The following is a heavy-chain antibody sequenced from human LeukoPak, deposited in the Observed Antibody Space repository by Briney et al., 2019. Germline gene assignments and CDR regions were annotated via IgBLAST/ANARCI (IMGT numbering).Heavy chain of an antibody. V-gene: IGHV3-23*01. CDR2: ISGSGGDT. CDR1: GFTFSSYA. J-gene: IGHJ4*02. Sequence: GGSLRLSCAVSGFTFSSYAMSWVRQAPGKGLEWVSAISGSGGDTYYADSVKGRFTISRDNSKNTLYLQMNSLRAEDTAVYYCARERWLQSGYFDYWGQGTLVTVSS. D-gene: IGHD5-24*01. CDR3: ARERWLQSGYFDY.